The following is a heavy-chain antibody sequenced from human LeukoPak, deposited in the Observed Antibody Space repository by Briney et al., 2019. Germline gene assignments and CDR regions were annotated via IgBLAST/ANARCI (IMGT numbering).Heavy chain of an antibody. Sequence: PSETLSLTCAVYGGSFSGYYWSWIRQPPGKGLEWIGEINHSGSTNYNPSLKSRVTISVDTSKNQFSLKLSSVTAADTAVYYCARRSQYVVVIPRRWYFDLWGRGTLVTVSS. V-gene: IGHV4-34*01. CDR2: INHSGST. CDR1: GGSFSGYY. D-gene: IGHD3-22*01. CDR3: ARRSQYVVVIPRRWYFDL. J-gene: IGHJ2*01.